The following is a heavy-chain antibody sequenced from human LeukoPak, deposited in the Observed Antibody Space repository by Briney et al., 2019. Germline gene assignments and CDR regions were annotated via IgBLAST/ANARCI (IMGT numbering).Heavy chain of an antibody. CDR3: ARHDILTGYRSSYYFDY. CDR1: GFTFSSYW. J-gene: IGHJ4*02. D-gene: IGHD3-9*01. V-gene: IGHV3-74*01. Sequence: PGGSLRLSCAASGFTFSSYWMHWVRQAPGKGLVWVSRINSDGSSTSYADSVKGRFTISRDNAKNTLYLQMNSLRAEDTAVYYCARHDILTGYRSSYYFDYWGQGTLVTVSS. CDR2: INSDGSST.